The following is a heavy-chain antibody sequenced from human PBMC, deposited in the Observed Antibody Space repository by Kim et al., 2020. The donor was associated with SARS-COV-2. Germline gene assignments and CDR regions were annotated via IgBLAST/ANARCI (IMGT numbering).Heavy chain of an antibody. J-gene: IGHJ4*02. V-gene: IGHV3-48*02. CDR2: ISSSSTI. Sequence: GGSLRLSCAASGFTFSSYSMNWVRQAPGKGLEWVSYISSSSTIYYADSVKGRFTISRDNAKNSLYLQMNSLRDEDTAVYYCAREWAAAGTDYWGQGTLVTVSS. CDR1: GFTFSSYS. D-gene: IGHD6-13*01. CDR3: AREWAAAGTDY.